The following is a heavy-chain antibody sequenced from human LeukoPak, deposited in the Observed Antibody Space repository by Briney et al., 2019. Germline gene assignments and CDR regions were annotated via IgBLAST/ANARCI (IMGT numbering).Heavy chain of an antibody. CDR2: INSDGSNI. D-gene: IGHD6-6*01. Sequence: GGSLRLSCAASGFTFRDFWMHWVRQAPGKGLVWVSRINSDGSNITYADSVKGRFTISRDNAKNTLYLQMNSLRGEDTAVYYCARSRYSTSSGGFDYWGQGILVTVSS. CDR3: ARSRYSTSSGGFDY. CDR1: GFTFRDFW. J-gene: IGHJ4*02. V-gene: IGHV3-74*01.